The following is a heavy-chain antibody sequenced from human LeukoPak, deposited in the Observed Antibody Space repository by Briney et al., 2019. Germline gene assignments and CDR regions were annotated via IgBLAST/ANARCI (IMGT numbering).Heavy chain of an antibody. Sequence: PSETLSLTCAVYGGSFSGYYWSWIRQPPGKGLEWIGEINHSGSTNYNPSLKSRVTISVDTSKNQFSLKLSSVTAADTAVYYCASSPPHYYDSSGNFDYWGQGTLVTVSS. D-gene: IGHD3-22*01. CDR1: GGSFSGYY. V-gene: IGHV4-34*01. CDR3: ASSPPHYYDSSGNFDY. CDR2: INHSGST. J-gene: IGHJ4*02.